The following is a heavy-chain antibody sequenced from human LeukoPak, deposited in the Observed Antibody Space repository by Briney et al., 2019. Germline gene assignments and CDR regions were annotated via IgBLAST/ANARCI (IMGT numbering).Heavy chain of an antibody. CDR3: ARELLLTGYYNPYMDV. J-gene: IGHJ6*02. CDR2: IYSGGST. D-gene: IGHD3-9*01. CDR1: GFTVSSNY. V-gene: IGHV3-66*01. Sequence: GGSLRLSCAASGFTVSSNYMSWVRQAPGKGLEWVAIIYSGGSTYYADSVKGRFTISRDNSNNTLYLQMNSLRAEDTAVYYCARELLLTGYYNPYMDVWGQGTTVTVSS.